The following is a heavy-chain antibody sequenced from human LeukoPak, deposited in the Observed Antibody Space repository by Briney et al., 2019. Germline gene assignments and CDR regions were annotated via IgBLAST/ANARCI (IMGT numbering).Heavy chain of an antibody. CDR2: IYHSGST. CDR3: ARAGRGFDP. V-gene: IGHV4-30-2*01. J-gene: IGHJ5*02. Sequence: SQTLSLTCAVSGGSISSGGYSWSWIRQPPGKGLEWIGYIYHSGSTYYNPSLKSRVTISVDTSKNQFSLKLSSVTAADTAVYYCARAGRGFDPWGQGTLVTVSS. CDR1: GGSISSGGYS.